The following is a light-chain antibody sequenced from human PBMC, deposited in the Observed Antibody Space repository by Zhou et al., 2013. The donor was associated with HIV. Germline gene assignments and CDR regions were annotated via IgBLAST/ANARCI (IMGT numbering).Light chain of an antibody. Sequence: AIRMTQSPSSVSASVGDRVNITCRASQDITNYLAWYQQKPGKAPNLLIYSASTLKNGVPSRFSGSGSGTDFTLTIGCLQSEDFATYYCQQRSDWPSTFGQGTRLEIK. V-gene: IGKV1-8*01. CDR3: QQRSDWPST. CDR2: SAS. CDR1: QDITNY. J-gene: IGKJ5*01.